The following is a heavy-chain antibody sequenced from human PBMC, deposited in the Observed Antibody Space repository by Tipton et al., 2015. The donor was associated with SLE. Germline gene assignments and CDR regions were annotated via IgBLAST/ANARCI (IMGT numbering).Heavy chain of an antibody. CDR3: ARARRTTSSHFDY. Sequence: TLSLTCTVSGGSISRIGYYWSWIRQHPGKGLEWIGYIYHTGSTYYNPSLESRLTISIDTSKNQFSLRLTSMTPADTVLYYCARARRTTSSHFDYWGQGTLVTVSS. CDR1: GGSISRIGYY. CDR2: IYHTGST. V-gene: IGHV4-31*03. D-gene: IGHD1-14*01. J-gene: IGHJ4*02.